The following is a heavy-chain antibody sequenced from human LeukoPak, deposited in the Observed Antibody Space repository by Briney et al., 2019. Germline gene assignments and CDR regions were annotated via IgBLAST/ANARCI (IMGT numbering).Heavy chain of an antibody. CDR3: ARDLSRGVAAAGTSRRFDY. CDR2: ISAYNGNT. J-gene: IGHJ4*02. V-gene: IGHV1-18*04. CDR1: GYTFTSYG. Sequence: GASVKVSCKASGYTFTSYGISWVRQAPGQGLEWMGWISAYNGNTNYAQKLQGRVTMTTDTSTGTAYMELRSLRSDDTAVYYCARDLSRGVAAAGTSRRFDYWGQGTLVTVSS. D-gene: IGHD6-13*01.